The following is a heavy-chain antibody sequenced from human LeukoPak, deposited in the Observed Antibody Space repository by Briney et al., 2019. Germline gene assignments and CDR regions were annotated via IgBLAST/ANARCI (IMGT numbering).Heavy chain of an antibody. D-gene: IGHD1-26*01. CDR2: IYPGDSDT. V-gene: IGHV5-51*01. J-gene: IGHJ4*02. Sequence: GESLKTSCKGSGYRFTSYWIGWVRQMPGKGLEWMGIIYPGDSDTRYSPSFQGQVTFSADKSISAAYLQWSSLKASDTALYYCARHGRELTAEGFDYWGQGTLVTVSS. CDR3: ARHGRELTAEGFDY. CDR1: GYRFTSYW.